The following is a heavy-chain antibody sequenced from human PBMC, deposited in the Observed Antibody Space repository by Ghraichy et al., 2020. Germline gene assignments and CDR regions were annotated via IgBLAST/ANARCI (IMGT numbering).Heavy chain of an antibody. CDR1: GFTFSSYA. CDR2: ISGSGGST. V-gene: IGHV3-23*01. Sequence: GGSLRLSCAASGFTFSSYAMSWVRQAPGKGLEWVSAISGSGGSTYYADSVKGRFTISRDNSKNTLYLQMNSLRAEDTAVYYCANNGRYCSSTSCFPGRGSSSPRGHFDYWGQGTLVTVSS. CDR3: ANNGRYCSSTSCFPGRGSSSPRGHFDY. D-gene: IGHD2-2*01. J-gene: IGHJ4*02.